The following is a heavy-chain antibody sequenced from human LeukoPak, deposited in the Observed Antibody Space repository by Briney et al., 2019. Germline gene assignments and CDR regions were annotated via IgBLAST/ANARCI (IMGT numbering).Heavy chain of an antibody. CDR2: IMPLFGTA. Sequence: GSSVKVSCKTSGGTFNNSAISWVRQAPGQGLEWLGGIMPLFGTAGYAQKFQGRVTITKDESTRTVYLVLTNLTSDDTAVYYCARDVHGDYGSGWFDPWGQGTLVSVSS. CDR1: GGTFNNSA. D-gene: IGHD4-17*01. CDR3: ARDVHGDYGSGWFDP. J-gene: IGHJ5*02. V-gene: IGHV1-69*05.